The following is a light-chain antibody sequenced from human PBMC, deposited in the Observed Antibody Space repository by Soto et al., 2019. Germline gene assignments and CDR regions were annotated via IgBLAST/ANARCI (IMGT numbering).Light chain of an antibody. CDR3: SSYTSSSPHV. Sequence: QSALTQPASVSGSPGQSITISCTGTSSDVGGYNYVSWYQQHPGKAPKLMIYEVSNRPSGVSNRFSGSKSGNTVSLTISGLQAQDEADYYCSSYTSSSPHVFGTGTKVTVL. V-gene: IGLV2-14*01. J-gene: IGLJ1*01. CDR1: SSDVGGYNY. CDR2: EVS.